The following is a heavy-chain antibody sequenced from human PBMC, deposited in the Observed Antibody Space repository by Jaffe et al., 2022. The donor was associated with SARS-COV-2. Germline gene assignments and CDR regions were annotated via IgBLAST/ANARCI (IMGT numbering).Heavy chain of an antibody. J-gene: IGHJ4*02. Sequence: QVQLVESGGGVVQPGRSLRLSCAASGFTFSSYAMHWVRQAPGKGLEWVAVISYDGSNKYYADSVKGRFTISRDNSKNTLYLQMNSLRAEDTAVYYCASLVISTRLSTYYFDYWGQGTLVTVSS. CDR3: ASLVISTRLSTYYFDY. D-gene: IGHD3-9*01. CDR1: GFTFSSYA. V-gene: IGHV3-30*04. CDR2: ISYDGSNK.